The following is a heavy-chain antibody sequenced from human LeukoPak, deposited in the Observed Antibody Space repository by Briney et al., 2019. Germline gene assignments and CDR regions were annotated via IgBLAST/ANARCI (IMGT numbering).Heavy chain of an antibody. V-gene: IGHV1-18*01. CDR2: INTYNGNT. J-gene: IGHJ3*02. D-gene: IGHD4-23*01. CDR3: ARDGVRWELPSAFDI. Sequence: ASVKVSCKASGYIFTTYGISWVRQAPGQGLEWMGWINTYNGNTNYAQKLQGRVTMTTDTSTTTAYMELRSLRSDDTAVYYCARDGVRWELPSAFDIWGQGTTVTVSS. CDR1: GYIFTTYG.